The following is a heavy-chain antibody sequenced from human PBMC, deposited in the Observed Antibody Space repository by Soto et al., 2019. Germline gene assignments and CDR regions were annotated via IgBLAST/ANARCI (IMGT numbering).Heavy chain of an antibody. CDR3: AKAIYDTGVDDY. CDR1: GFSFKSYG. Sequence: QVQVVESGGGVVQPGTSLRLSCVASGFSFKSYGMHWVRQAPGKGLEWVALISNDGSNRYYEDSVKGRFTVSRDNSKNTVSLLMNSLRPEDTALYYCAKAIYDTGVDDYWGQGTHVIVSS. D-gene: IGHD7-27*01. J-gene: IGHJ4*02. V-gene: IGHV3-30*18. CDR2: ISNDGSNR.